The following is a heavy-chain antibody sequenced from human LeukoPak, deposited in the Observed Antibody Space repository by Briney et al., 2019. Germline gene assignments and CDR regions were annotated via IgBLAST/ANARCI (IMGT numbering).Heavy chain of an antibody. Sequence: SSETLSLTCTVSGGSISSYYWSWIRQPPGKGLEWIGYIYYSGSTNYNPSLKSRVTISVDTSKNQFSLKLSSVTAADTAVYYCARDSDGSGGYRYWGQGTLVTVSS. CDR2: IYYSGST. V-gene: IGHV4-59*01. CDR1: GGSISSYY. D-gene: IGHD3-10*01. CDR3: ARDSDGSGGYRY. J-gene: IGHJ4*02.